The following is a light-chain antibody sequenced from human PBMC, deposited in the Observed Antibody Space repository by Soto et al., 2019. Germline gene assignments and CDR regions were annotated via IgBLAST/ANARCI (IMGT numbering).Light chain of an antibody. V-gene: IGLV1-44*01. CDR3: ATWDDSLNGVI. Sequence: QSVLTQAPSASGTPGQRVTISCSGSSFNIGSNTVNWYQQLPGTAPKLLIYSNNQRPSGVPDRFSGSKSGTSASLAISGLQSGDEADYSCATWDDSLNGVIFGGGTKLTVL. J-gene: IGLJ2*01. CDR1: SFNIGSNT. CDR2: SNN.